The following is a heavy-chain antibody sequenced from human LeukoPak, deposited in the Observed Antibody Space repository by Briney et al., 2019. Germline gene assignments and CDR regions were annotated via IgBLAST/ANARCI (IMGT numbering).Heavy chain of an antibody. CDR2: ISGSGGST. CDR3: AKLPGLWFGELLYFDY. Sequence: PGGSLRLSCAASGFTFSSYAMSWVRQAPGKGLEWVSAISGSGGSTYYADSVKGRFTISRDNSKNTLYLQMNSLRAEDTAVYYCAKLPGLWFGELLYFDYWGQGTLVTVSS. J-gene: IGHJ4*02. D-gene: IGHD3-10*01. V-gene: IGHV3-23*01. CDR1: GFTFSSYA.